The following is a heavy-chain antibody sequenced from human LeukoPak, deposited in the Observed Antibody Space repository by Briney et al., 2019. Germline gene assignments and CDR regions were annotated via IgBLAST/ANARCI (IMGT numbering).Heavy chain of an antibody. CDR3: AKGSRIAACPTIWFDS. J-gene: IGHJ5*01. V-gene: IGHV3-23*01. CDR1: GLTFSNYA. D-gene: IGHD6-6*01. CDR2: ISGSGGST. Sequence: GGSLRLSCAASGLTFSNYAMSWVRQAPGKGLEWVSAISGSGGSTYYADSVKGRFTISRDNSKNTLYLQMNSLRAEDTAVYYCAKGSRIAACPTIWFDSWGQGTLVTVSS.